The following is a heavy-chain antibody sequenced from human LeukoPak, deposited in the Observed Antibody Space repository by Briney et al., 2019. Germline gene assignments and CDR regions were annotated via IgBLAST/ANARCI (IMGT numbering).Heavy chain of an antibody. D-gene: IGHD3-3*01. V-gene: IGHV1-69*04. CDR2: IIPILGIA. Sequence: SVKVSCKASGGTFSSYAISWVRQAPGQGLEWMGRIIPILGIANYAQKFQGRVTITADKSTSTAYMELSSLRSEDTAVYYCARVQAPRITIFGVVIRSAWFDPWGQGTLVTVSS. J-gene: IGHJ5*02. CDR3: ARVQAPRITIFGVVIRSAWFDP. CDR1: GGTFSSYA.